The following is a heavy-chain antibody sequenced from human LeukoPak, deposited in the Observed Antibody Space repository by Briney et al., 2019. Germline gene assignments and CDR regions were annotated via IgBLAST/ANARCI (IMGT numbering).Heavy chain of an antibody. Sequence: SETLSLTCTVSGGSISSYYWSWIRQPAGKGLEWIGRIYTSGSTNYNPSLKSRVTMSVDTSKNQFSLKLRSVTAADTAVYYCARRGGTYYYDSSLMDVWGKGTTVTVSS. V-gene: IGHV4-4*07. CDR1: GGSISSYY. CDR3: ARRGGTYYYDSSLMDV. J-gene: IGHJ6*04. CDR2: IYTSGST. D-gene: IGHD3-22*01.